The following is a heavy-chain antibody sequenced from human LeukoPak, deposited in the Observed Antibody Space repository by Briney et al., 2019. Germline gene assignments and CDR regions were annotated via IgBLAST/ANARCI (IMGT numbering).Heavy chain of an antibody. CDR3: ARDFWATFRYNDY. V-gene: IGHV3-23*01. CDR1: GFTFSSYA. J-gene: IGHJ4*02. Sequence: GGSLRLSCAASGFTFSSYAMTWVRQAPGKGLEWVSTISGGGGNTYYADSVRGRFTISRDSSKNTLYLQMNSLRAEDTAVYYCARDFWATFRYNDYWGQGTLVTVSS. D-gene: IGHD3-16*02. CDR2: ISGGGGNT.